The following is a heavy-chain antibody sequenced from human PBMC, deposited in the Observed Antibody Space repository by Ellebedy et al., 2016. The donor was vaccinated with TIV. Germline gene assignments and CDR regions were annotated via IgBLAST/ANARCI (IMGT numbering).Heavy chain of an antibody. CDR1: GFTFSSHW. Sequence: GESLKISCAASGFTFSSHWMSSVRQTPGKGLVWVSRINSDGSSTSYADSVKGRFTIYRDNAKHTLYLQMNSLRAEDTAVYYCSRDPWRKERYFYHRPMPYTFDIWGQGTVVTVSS. J-gene: IGHJ3*02. CDR2: INSDGSST. D-gene: IGHD3-9*01. CDR3: SRDPWRKERYFYHRPMPYTFDI. V-gene: IGHV3-74*01.